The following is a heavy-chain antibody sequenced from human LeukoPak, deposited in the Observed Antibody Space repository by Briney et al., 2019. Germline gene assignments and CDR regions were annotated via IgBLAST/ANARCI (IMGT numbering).Heavy chain of an antibody. CDR3: AKVALPEAYYYDSSGYYPDY. CDR2: ISGSGGST. J-gene: IGHJ4*02. Sequence: PGGSLGLSCAASGFTFSSYAMSWVRQAPGKGLEWVSAISGSGGSTYYADSVKGRFTISRDNSKNTLYLQMNSLRAEDTAVYYCAKVALPEAYYYDSSGYYPDYWGQGTLVTVSS. D-gene: IGHD3-22*01. V-gene: IGHV3-23*01. CDR1: GFTFSSYA.